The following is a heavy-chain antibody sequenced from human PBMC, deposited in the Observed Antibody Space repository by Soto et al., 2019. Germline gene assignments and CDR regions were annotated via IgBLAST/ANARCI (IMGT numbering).Heavy chain of an antibody. V-gene: IGHV3-30*18. Sequence: PGGSLRLSCAASGFTFSSYGMHWVRQAPGKGLEWVAVISYDGSNKYYADSVKGRFTISRDNSKNTLYLQMNSLRAEDTAVYYCAKDWDCIDYWGQGTLVTAPQ. D-gene: IGHD2-21*02. CDR3: AKDWDCIDY. CDR1: GFTFSSYG. CDR2: ISYDGSNK. J-gene: IGHJ4*02.